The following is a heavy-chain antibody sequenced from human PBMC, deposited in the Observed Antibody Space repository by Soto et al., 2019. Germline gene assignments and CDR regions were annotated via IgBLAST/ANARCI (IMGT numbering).Heavy chain of an antibody. CDR2: IYHSGST. CDR3: ARGGGYGSGSTNYYYYGMDV. CDR1: GGSISSSNW. Sequence: TLSLTCAVSGGSISSSNWWSWVRQPPGKGLEWIGEIYHSGSTNYNPSLKSRVTISVDKSKNQFSLKLSSVTAADTAVYYCARGGGYGSGSTNYYYYGMDVWGQGTTVTVSS. D-gene: IGHD3-10*01. J-gene: IGHJ6*02. V-gene: IGHV4-4*02.